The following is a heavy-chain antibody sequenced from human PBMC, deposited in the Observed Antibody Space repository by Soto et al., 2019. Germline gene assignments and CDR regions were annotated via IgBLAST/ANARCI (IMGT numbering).Heavy chain of an antibody. V-gene: IGHV4-30-4*01. D-gene: IGHD4-17*01. CDR2: IYYSGST. CDR3: ARGGGFYGDPTPVDY. J-gene: IGHJ4*02. CDR1: GGSISSGDYY. Sequence: KTSETLSLTCTVSGGSISSGDYYWSWIRQPPGKGLEWIGYIYYSGSTYYNPSLKSRVTISVDTSKNQFSLKLSSVTAADTAVYYCARGGGFYGDPTPVDYWGQGTLVTVSS.